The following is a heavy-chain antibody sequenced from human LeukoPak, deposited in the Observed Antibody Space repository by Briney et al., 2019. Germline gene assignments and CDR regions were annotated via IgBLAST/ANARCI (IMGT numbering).Heavy chain of an antibody. Sequence: PGAPLQISCQGSGSIFTSHWIGWVRQLPGKGLEWMGIIYPGDSDTRYSPSFQGQVTISADKSISTTSLRWSSLKASDTAMYYCARLETVAGPYYFDYWGQGTLVTVSS. J-gene: IGHJ4*02. V-gene: IGHV5-51*01. CDR3: ARLETVAGPYYFDY. D-gene: IGHD6-19*01. CDR2: IYPGDSDT. CDR1: GSIFTSHW.